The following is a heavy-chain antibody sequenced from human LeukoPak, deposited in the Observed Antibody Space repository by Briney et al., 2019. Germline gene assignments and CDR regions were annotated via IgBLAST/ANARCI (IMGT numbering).Heavy chain of an antibody. V-gene: IGHV4-34*01. CDR1: GGSFSGYY. CDR3: ARVMDDYVWGSYRQSFDY. Sequence: SETLSLTCAVYGGSFSGYYWSWIRQPPGKGLERIGEINHSGSTNYNPSLKSRVTISVDTSKNQFSLKLSSVTAADTAVYYCARVMDDYVWGSYRQSFDYWGQGTLVTVSS. CDR2: INHSGST. J-gene: IGHJ4*02. D-gene: IGHD3-16*02.